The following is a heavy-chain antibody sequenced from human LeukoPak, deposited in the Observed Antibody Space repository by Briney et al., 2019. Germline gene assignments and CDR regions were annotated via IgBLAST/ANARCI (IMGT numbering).Heavy chain of an antibody. V-gene: IGHV3-21*01. CDR1: GFTFSSYT. CDR3: ARRFATHFN. Sequence: GGSLRLSCAGSGFTFSSYTMSWVRHVPGKGLEWVSSITASSYYKHYAESVKGRFSISRDNAKNSVFLEMTGLRGDDTGVYYCARRFATHFNWGQGTQVTVSS. J-gene: IGHJ1*01. CDR2: ITASSYYK. D-gene: IGHD3-3*01.